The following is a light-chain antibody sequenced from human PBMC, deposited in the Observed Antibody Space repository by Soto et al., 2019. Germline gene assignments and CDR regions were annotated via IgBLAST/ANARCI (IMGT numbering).Light chain of an antibody. CDR2: DAS. CDR1: QSVTTN. V-gene: IGKV3D-15*01. J-gene: IGKJ5*01. Sequence: ETVVTQSPATLSVSPGERATLSCRASQSVTTNLAWYQQKPGQAPRLLIYDASNRATGIPARFSGSGSGTDFTLSISSLQSEDFAVYYCKQYKEWPPFTFGQGTRLEIK. CDR3: KQYKEWPPFT.